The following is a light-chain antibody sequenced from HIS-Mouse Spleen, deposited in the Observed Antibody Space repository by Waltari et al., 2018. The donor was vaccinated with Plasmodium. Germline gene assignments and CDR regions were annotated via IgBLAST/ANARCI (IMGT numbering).Light chain of an antibody. CDR1: QSISSW. Sequence: DIQMTQSPSTLSASVGDRVTITCRASQSISSWLAWYQQKPGKAPKLLIYTASSLESGAPSRFSGSGSGTECTLTISSLQPDDFATYYCQQYNSYSYTFGQGTKLEIK. J-gene: IGKJ2*01. V-gene: IGKV1-5*03. CDR3: QQYNSYSYT. CDR2: TAS.